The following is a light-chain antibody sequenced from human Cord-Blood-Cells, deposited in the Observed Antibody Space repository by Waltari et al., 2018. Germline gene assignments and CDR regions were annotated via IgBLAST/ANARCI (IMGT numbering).Light chain of an antibody. CDR1: QSVSSN. V-gene: IGKV3-15*01. J-gene: IGKJ2*01. CDR3: QQYNNWPYT. Sequence: IVITQPPATLSASPGERATLSCRASQSVSSNLAWYQQKPGHAPRLLIYGASTRATGIPARFSGSGSGTEFTLTISSLQSEDFAVYYCQQYNNWPYTFGQGTKLEIK. CDR2: GAS.